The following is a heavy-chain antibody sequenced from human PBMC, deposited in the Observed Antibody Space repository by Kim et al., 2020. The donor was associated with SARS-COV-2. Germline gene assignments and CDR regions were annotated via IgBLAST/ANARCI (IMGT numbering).Heavy chain of an antibody. CDR3: VSDAVVVVPAAIP. V-gene: IGHV3-7*03. CDR2: IKQDGSEK. J-gene: IGHJ5*02. D-gene: IGHD2-2*01. Sequence: GGSLRLSCAASGFTFSSYWMSWVRQAPGKGLEWVANIKQDGSEKYYVDSVKGRFTISRDNAKNSLYLQMNSLRAEDTAVYYCVSDAVVVVPAAIPWGQGTLVTVSS. CDR1: GFTFSSYW.